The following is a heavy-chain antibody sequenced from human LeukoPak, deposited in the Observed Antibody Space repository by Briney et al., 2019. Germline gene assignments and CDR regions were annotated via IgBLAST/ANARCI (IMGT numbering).Heavy chain of an antibody. CDR2: ISSSSSYI. CDR1: GFTFSSYS. CDR3: AKAAYCTSTSCHFSGYAQRPLDS. D-gene: IGHD2-2*01. J-gene: IGHJ4*02. Sequence: GGSLRLSCAASGFTFSSYSMNWVRQAPGKGLEWVSSISSSSSYIYYADSVKGRFTISRDNAKNSLYLQMNSLRVEDTAVYYCAKAAYCTSTSCHFSGYAQRPLDSWGQGTLVTVSS. V-gene: IGHV3-21*01.